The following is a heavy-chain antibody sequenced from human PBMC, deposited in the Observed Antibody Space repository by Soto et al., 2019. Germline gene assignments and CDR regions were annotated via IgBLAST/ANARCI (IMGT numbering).Heavy chain of an antibody. V-gene: IGHV2-5*02. CDR3: ALSLSSDGYCDR. D-gene: IGHD3-16*02. J-gene: IGHJ4*02. CDR2: IYWDDTR. CDR1: GFSVSKSPMS. Sequence: QITLRESGPTLVKPTQTLTLTCTLTGFSVSKSPMSVGWIRQPPGEALQWLALIYWDDTRRFSPSLRRRLTITSDSSKNLVVLTLTHVDPVDTATYSSALSLSSDGYCDRLGPGSLVTVSS.